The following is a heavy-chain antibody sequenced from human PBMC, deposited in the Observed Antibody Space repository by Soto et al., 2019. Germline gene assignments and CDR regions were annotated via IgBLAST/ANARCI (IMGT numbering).Heavy chain of an antibody. J-gene: IGHJ4*02. V-gene: IGHV3-53*02. D-gene: IGHD4-17*01. CDR3: ARDYGGNSGFDY. CDR2: IYSGGST. CDR1: GFTVSSNY. Sequence: EVQLVETGGGLIQPGGSLRLSCAASGFTVSSNYMSWVRQAPGKGLEWVSVIYSGGSTYYADSVKGRFTISRDNSKNTLYLQMNSLRAEDTAVYYCARDYGGNSGFDYGGQGTLVTVSS.